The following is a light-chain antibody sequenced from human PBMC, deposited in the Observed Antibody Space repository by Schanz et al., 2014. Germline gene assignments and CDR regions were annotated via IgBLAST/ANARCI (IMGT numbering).Light chain of an antibody. CDR3: VTWDDSLNAFWV. CDR2: GVS. J-gene: IGLJ3*02. V-gene: IGLV2-8*01. Sequence: QSALTQPPSASGSPGQSVTISCTGTSSDVGGYNSVSWSRQHPGKAPTLIIYGVSKRPSGVPDRFSGSKSGNTASLTVSGLQADDEADYYCVTWDDSLNAFWVFGGGTKLTVL. CDR1: SSDVGGYNS.